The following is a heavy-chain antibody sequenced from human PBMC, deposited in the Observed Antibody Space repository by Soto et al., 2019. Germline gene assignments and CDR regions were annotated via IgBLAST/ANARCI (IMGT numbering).Heavy chain of an antibody. D-gene: IGHD3-3*01. J-gene: IGHJ3*01. V-gene: IGHV1-8*01. CDR1: GYTFNTYD. Sequence: LVQSGAEVKKPGASVKVSCKASGYTFNTYDINWVRQASGQGLEWMGWMNPKSGNTGYPQKFQGRVTMTRNTSINTAYMELSSLRSEDTAIYFCARGLLRAHYYENWFDPWGQGTMVTVSS. CDR3: ARGLLRAHYYENWFDP. CDR2: MNPKSGNT.